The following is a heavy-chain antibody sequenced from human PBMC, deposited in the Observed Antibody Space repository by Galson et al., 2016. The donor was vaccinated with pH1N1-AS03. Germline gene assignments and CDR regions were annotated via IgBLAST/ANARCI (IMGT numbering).Heavy chain of an antibody. J-gene: IGHJ4*02. Sequence: SLRLSCAASGFTVSVNYMNWVRQAPGKGLEWVSVIYSDGSTYYADSVKGRFTISRDKSKNTLYLQMSSLRTEDTAVYFCARAETYYDQFFDYWGQGTLVTVSS. V-gene: IGHV3-66*02. D-gene: IGHD3-22*01. CDR2: IYSDGST. CDR1: GFTVSVNY. CDR3: ARAETYYDQFFDY.